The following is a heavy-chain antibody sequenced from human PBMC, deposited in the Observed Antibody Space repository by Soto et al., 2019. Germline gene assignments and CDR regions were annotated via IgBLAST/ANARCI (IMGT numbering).Heavy chain of an antibody. Sequence: SVKVSCKASGFTFTSSAMQWVRQARGQRLEWIGWIVVGSGSTNYNPSLKSRVTISVDTSKNQFSLKLSSVTAADTAVYYCARVRRSGWNYPRGKYYFDYWGQGTLVTVSS. J-gene: IGHJ4*02. CDR1: GFTFTSSA. CDR2: IVVGSGST. D-gene: IGHD1-7*01. V-gene: IGHV1-58*02. CDR3: ARVRRSGWNYPRGKYYFDY.